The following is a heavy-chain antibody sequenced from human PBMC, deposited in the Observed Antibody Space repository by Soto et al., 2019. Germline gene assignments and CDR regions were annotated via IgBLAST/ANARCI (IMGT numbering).Heavy chain of an antibody. V-gene: IGHV3-7*01. CDR1: GFTFSNFW. Sequence: GGSLRLSCVASGFTFSNFWMNWVRQTPGKGLEWVANIKPDGTAQAYVDSVKGRFTISRDNAKRSLYLQMKSLRAEDTAVYYCARDFYGGYTYGPGDYWGQGALVTVSS. J-gene: IGHJ4*02. CDR2: IKPDGTAQ. D-gene: IGHD5-18*01. CDR3: ARDFYGGYTYGPGDY.